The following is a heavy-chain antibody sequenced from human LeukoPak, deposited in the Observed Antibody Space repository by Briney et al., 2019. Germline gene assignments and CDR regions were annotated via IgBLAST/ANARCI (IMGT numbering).Heavy chain of an antibody. CDR3: ARAYDYVWGSYRLFDY. J-gene: IGHJ4*02. D-gene: IGHD3-16*02. V-gene: IGHV1-18*01. Sequence: ASVKVSCKASGYTFTSYGISWVRQAPGQGLEWMGWISAYNGNTNYAQKLQGTVTMTTDTSTSTAYMELRSLRSDDTAVYYCARAYDYVWGSYRLFDYWGQGTLVTVSS. CDR2: ISAYNGNT. CDR1: GYTFTSYG.